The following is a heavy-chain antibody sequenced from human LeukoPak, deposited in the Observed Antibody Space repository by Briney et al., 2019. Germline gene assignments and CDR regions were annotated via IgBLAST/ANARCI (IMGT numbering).Heavy chain of an antibody. J-gene: IGHJ4*02. CDR2: ISGSGGST. CDR1: GFTFSSYA. V-gene: IGHV3-23*01. D-gene: IGHD4-17*01. CDR3: ARGGGDYTTFDY. Sequence: GGSLRLSCAASGFTFSSYAMSWVRQAPGKGLEWVSAISGSGGSTYYADSVKGRFTISRDNSKNTLYLQMNSLRAEDTAVYYCARGGGDYTTFDYWGQGTLVTVSS.